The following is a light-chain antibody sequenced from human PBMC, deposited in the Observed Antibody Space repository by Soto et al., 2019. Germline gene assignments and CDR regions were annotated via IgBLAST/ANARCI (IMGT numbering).Light chain of an antibody. J-gene: IGKJ1*01. Sequence: DIQMTQSPSSLSASEGDRVTITCRASQNINSYVNWYQQKPGKAPKLLIYAASSLQSGVPSRFSGSESGTDFTLTISRLQPEDFATYYCQQTYSNPPWTFGQGTKVEVK. CDR1: QNINSY. CDR2: AAS. CDR3: QQTYSNPPWT. V-gene: IGKV1-39*01.